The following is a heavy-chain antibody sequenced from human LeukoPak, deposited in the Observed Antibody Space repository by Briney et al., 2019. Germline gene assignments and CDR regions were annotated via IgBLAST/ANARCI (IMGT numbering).Heavy chain of an antibody. CDR1: GFTFSDYY. CDR2: IRYDGSNK. V-gene: IGHV3-30*02. CDR3: AKDLATDDLIWLPLDY. D-gene: IGHD5-24*01. J-gene: IGHJ4*02. Sequence: GGSLRLSCAASGFTFSDYYMSWIRQAPGKGLEWVAFIRYDGSNKYYADSVKGRFTISRDNSKNTLYLQMNSLRAEDTAVYYCAKDLATDDLIWLPLDYWGQGTLVTVSS.